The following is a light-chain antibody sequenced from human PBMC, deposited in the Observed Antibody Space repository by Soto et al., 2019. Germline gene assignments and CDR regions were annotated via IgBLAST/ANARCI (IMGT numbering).Light chain of an antibody. J-gene: IGKJ4*01. CDR1: RDISNY. CDR3: QKYDTAPLT. CDR2: GAS. Sequence: DIQVTQSPSSLSASLGDRVSITCRASRDISNYLAWYQQKPGQVPRLLISGASTLHSGVPSRFSGSGSGTDFTLTITSLQPEDIATYLCQKYDTAPLTFGRGTKVDIK. V-gene: IGKV1-27*01.